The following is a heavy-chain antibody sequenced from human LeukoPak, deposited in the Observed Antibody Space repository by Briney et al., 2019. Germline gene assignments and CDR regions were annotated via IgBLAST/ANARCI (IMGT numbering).Heavy chain of an antibody. D-gene: IGHD5-12*01. CDR1: GFTFSSYW. Sequence: GGSLRLSCAASGFTFSSYWMSWVRQAPGKGLEWVANIKQDGSEKYYVDSVKGRFTISRDNAKNSLYLQMNSLRAEDMAVYYCAKEVDIVATIQGDYWGQGTLVTVSS. CDR2: IKQDGSEK. V-gene: IGHV3-7*01. CDR3: AKEVDIVATIQGDY. J-gene: IGHJ4*02.